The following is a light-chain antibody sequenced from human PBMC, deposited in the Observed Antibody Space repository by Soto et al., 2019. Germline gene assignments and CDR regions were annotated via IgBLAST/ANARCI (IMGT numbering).Light chain of an antibody. J-gene: IGKJ1*01. Sequence: EILMTPSPTTLSVSPAARATLSCRASQSVSSNLAWYQHKPGQAPRLLIYVASPGATGIPGMFSGSGSGTVFTLTISSLQSDDFVVYYGEQYNKWPLTFGRGTKVDMK. CDR2: VAS. CDR3: EQYNKWPLT. CDR1: QSVSSN. V-gene: IGKV3-15*01.